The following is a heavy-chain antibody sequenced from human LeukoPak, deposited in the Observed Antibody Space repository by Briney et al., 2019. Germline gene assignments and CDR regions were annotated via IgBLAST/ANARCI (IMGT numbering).Heavy chain of an antibody. CDR1: GFTFSSYG. V-gene: IGHV3-23*01. D-gene: IGHD4-23*01. J-gene: IGHJ4*02. CDR2: IGGRDGST. Sequence: GGSLRLSCTASGFTFSSYGMSWVRQAPGKGLEWVSAIGGRDGSTYYADSVKGRFTISRDNSKNTLYLQMNSLRAEDTAVYYCAKENYGGNSIVDYWGQGTLVTVSS. CDR3: AKENYGGNSIVDY.